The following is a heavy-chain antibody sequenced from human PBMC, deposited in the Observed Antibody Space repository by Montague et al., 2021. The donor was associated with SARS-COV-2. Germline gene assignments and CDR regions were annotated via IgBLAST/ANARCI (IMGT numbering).Heavy chain of an antibody. CDR3: AKVGDYFGDPKHYFDL. J-gene: IGHJ4*02. D-gene: IGHD3-10*01. CDR2: IYNTATST. V-gene: IGHV3-23*03. CDR1: GFTFSRSA. Sequence: SMRLSCLASGFTFSRSAMTWVRQAPGKGLEWISVIYNTATSTYYXDSVKGRFTISRDDSKNTLSLHMNSLRVDDTAVYYCAKVGDYFGDPKHYFDLWGPGTLVTVSS.